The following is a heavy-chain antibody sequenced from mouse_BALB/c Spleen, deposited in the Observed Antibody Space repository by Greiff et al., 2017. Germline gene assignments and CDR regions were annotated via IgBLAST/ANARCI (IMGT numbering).Heavy chain of an antibody. V-gene: IGHV5-6*01. J-gene: IGHJ3*01. D-gene: IGHD2-14*01. Sequence: DVQLVESGGDLVKPGGSLKLSCAASGFTFSSYGMSWVRQTPDKRLEWVATISSGGSYTYYPDSVKGRFTISRDNAKNTLYLQMSSLKSEDTAMYYCARQGPTIGTTWFAYWGQGTLVTVSA. CDR3: ARQGPTIGTTWFAY. CDR2: ISSGGSYT. CDR1: GFTFSSYG.